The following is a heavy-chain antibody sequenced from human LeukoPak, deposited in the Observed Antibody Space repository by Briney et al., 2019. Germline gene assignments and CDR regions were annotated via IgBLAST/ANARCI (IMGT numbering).Heavy chain of an antibody. D-gene: IGHD3-10*01. CDR3: ASSSGSGSYYDGHGLDY. CDR1: GGSISNNYY. J-gene: IGHJ4*02. Sequence: SETLSLTCIVSGGSISNNYYWGWIRQPPGKGLEWTGSIYYSGTTFYSPSLKNRVTISLDTSKNQFSLKLQFVTAADTAVYYCASSSGSGSYYDGHGLDYWGQGTLVTVSS. CDR2: IYYSGTT. V-gene: IGHV4-39*07.